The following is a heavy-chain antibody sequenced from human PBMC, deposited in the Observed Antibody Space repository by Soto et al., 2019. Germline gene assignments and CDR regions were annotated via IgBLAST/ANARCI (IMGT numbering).Heavy chain of an antibody. CDR2: ISSSSNTI. J-gene: IGHJ4*02. CDR3: ARSTPPSY. Sequence: GSLRLSCAASGFTFNTYSMNWVRQAPGKGLEWVSYISSSSNTIYYADSVKGRFTISRDNAQNSLYLQMNSLRDEDTAIYYCARSTPPSYWGQGTLVTVSS. V-gene: IGHV3-48*02. CDR1: GFTFNTYS.